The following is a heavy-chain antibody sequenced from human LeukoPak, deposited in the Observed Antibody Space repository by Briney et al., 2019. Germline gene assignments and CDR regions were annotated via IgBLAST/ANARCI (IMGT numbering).Heavy chain of an antibody. V-gene: IGHV3-48*01. D-gene: IGHD3-3*01. Sequence: GGSLRLSCAASGFSFSSYSMNWVRQAPGKGLEWVSYISSSTTTIYYADSVKGRFTISRDNAKNSLYLQMNSLRAEDTAVFYCARAPYDFWSASYSYYFDYWGQGTLVTVSS. CDR1: GFSFSSYS. CDR3: ARAPYDFWSASYSYYFDY. J-gene: IGHJ4*02. CDR2: ISSSTTTI.